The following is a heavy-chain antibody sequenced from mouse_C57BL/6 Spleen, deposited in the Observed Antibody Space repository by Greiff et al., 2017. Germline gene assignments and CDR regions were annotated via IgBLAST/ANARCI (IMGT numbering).Heavy chain of an antibody. CDR3: ASESYAMDY. Sequence: QVQLQQSGPGLVQPSQSLSITCTVSGFSLTSYGVHWVRQSPGKGLEWLGVIWSGGSTDYNAAFISRMSISKDNSKSQVFFKMNSRQADDTAIYYCASESYAMDYWGQGTSVTVSS. CDR2: IWSGGST. V-gene: IGHV2-2*01. J-gene: IGHJ4*01. CDR1: GFSLTSYG.